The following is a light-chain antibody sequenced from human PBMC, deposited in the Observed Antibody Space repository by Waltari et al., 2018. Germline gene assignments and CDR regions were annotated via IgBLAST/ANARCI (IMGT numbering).Light chain of an antibody. V-gene: IGLV2-14*01. CDR2: GFT. CDR3: SSFTSSSTWV. J-gene: IGLJ3*02. CDR1: ASDIGSSNY. Sequence: QAALTPPASVSGSPGQPITISCTGTASDIGSSNYVSWYQQHPGKAPRLIIYGFTSRPSGVASRFAGSTDGNTASLTVSGLQAEDAADYYGSSFTSSSTWVFGGGTKLTVL.